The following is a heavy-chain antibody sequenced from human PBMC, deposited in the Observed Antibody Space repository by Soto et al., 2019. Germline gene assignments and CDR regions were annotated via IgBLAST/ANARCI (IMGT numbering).Heavy chain of an antibody. CDR1: GYTFTNYG. CDR2: ISPFTGDT. CDR3: ARSCSGGSCHSDY. J-gene: IGHJ4*02. V-gene: IGHV1-18*04. D-gene: IGHD2-15*01. Sequence: ASVKVSCKASGYTFTNYGINWVRQAPGQGLEWMGWISPFTGDTHYTQSLQGRITMTTDTSTSTAYMELRSLRSADTAVYYCARSCSGGSCHSDYWGQGTRVTFSS.